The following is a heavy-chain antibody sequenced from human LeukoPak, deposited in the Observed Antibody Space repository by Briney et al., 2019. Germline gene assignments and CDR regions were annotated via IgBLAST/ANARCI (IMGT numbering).Heavy chain of an antibody. D-gene: IGHD3-9*01. CDR3: AKDYAPDGLYDIDY. CDR1: GFTFSTYA. Sequence: GGSLRLSCAASGFTFSTYAMNWGRQTPGKGLDWVSGILGNAGRTYYADSGKGRFTISRENYKNTIYMQMNSLRVEDTAKYCCAKDYAPDGLYDIDYWGQGTQVTVSS. CDR2: ILGNAGRT. J-gene: IGHJ4*02. V-gene: IGHV3-23*01.